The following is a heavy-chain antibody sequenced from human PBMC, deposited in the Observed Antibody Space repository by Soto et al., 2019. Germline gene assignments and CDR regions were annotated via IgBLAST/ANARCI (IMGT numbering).Heavy chain of an antibody. CDR2: TYYRSKWYN. CDR1: GDSVSSNSAA. V-gene: IGHV6-1*01. CDR3: ARDLWDYDILTGYYRGYYFDY. J-gene: IGHJ4*02. Sequence: SQTLSLTCAISGDSVSSNSAAWNWIRQSPSRGLEWLGRTYYRSKWYNDYAVSVKSRITINPDTSKNQFSLQLNSVTPEDTAVYYCARDLWDYDILTGYYRGYYFDYWGQGTLVTVSS. D-gene: IGHD3-9*01.